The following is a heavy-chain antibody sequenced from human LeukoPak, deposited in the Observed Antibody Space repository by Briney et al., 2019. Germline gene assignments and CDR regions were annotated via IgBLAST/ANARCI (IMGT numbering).Heavy chain of an antibody. CDR2: ISGSGGST. Sequence: GGSLRLSCAASGFTFRSYAMSWVRQAPGKGLEWVSAISGSGGSTYYADSVKGRFTISRDNSKNTLYLQMNSLRAEDTAVYYCATSQAYCSGGSCYYWGQGTLVTVSS. J-gene: IGHJ4*02. D-gene: IGHD2-15*01. V-gene: IGHV3-23*01. CDR3: ATSQAYCSGGSCYY. CDR1: GFTFRSYA.